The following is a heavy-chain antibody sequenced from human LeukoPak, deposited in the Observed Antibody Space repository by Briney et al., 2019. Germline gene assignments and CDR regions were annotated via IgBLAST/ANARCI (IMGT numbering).Heavy chain of an antibody. CDR1: GGTFSSYA. D-gene: IGHD2-2*01. Sequence: GASVKVSCKASGGTFSSYAISWVRQAPGQGLEWMGGIIPIFGTANYAQKFQGRVTITADESTSTAYMELRSLRSDDTAVYYCARDCSSTSCYYGMDVWGQGTTVTVSS. CDR3: ARDCSSTSCYYGMDV. J-gene: IGHJ6*02. V-gene: IGHV1-69*13. CDR2: IIPIFGTA.